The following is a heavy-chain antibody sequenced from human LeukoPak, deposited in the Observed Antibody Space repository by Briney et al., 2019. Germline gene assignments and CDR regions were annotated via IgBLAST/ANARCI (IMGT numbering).Heavy chain of an antibody. CDR1: GFTFRNYA. J-gene: IGHJ4*02. V-gene: IGHV3-23*01. CDR2: LSGGGGSR. D-gene: IGHD1-26*01. Sequence: SGGSLRLSCVASGFTFRNYAMSWVCQAPGKGLEWVSSLSGGGGSRYYADSVTGRFTISRDNSKNTLHLQMNSLRAEDTAIYYCAKNSDSAADFDYWGQGTLVTVSS. CDR3: AKNSDSAADFDY.